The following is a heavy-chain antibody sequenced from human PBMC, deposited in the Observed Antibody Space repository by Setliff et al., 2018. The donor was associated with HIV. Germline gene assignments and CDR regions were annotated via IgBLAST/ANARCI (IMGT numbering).Heavy chain of an antibody. V-gene: IGHV3-53*01. D-gene: IGHD3-16*01. J-gene: IGHJ5*02. CDR1: GFTVSGTH. Sequence: PGGSLRLSCAASGFTVSGTHMTWVRQAPGKGLQWVSFIYSDGRTYYAESVKGRFTISRDDSKNTLYLQMHSLRVEDTAAYYCAKGVKWLDPWGQGIQVTVSS. CDR2: IYSDGRT. CDR3: AKGVKWLDP.